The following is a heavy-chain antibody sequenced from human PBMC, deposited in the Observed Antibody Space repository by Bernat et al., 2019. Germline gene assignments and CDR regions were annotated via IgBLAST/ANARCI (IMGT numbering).Heavy chain of an antibody. CDR1: GFIFSSYG. CDR2: ISYDGSNE. Sequence: QAQLVESGGGVVQPGRSLRLSCAASGFIFSSYGMHWVRQAPGKGLEWVAVISYDGSNEYYADSVKGRFTISRDNSKNTLYLPMNSLRAEDTAVYYCAKGREIVVGYGMDVWGQGTTVTVSS. CDR3: AKGREIVVGYGMDV. J-gene: IGHJ6*02. D-gene: IGHD3-22*01. V-gene: IGHV3-30*18.